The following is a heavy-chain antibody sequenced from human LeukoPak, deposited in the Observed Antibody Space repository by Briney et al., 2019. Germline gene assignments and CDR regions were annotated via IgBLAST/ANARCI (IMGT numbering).Heavy chain of an antibody. CDR2: IHHSGST. D-gene: IGHD4-17*01. V-gene: IGHV4-38-2*02. CDR3: ARRDYGDYFDY. CDR1: GYSISSGYY. J-gene: IGHJ4*02. Sequence: PSETLSLTCTVSGYSISSGYYWGCIRQPPGKGLEWIGSIHHSGSTYYNPSLKSRVTIPVDTSKNQFSLRLSSVTAADTAMYYCARRDYGDYFDYWGQGTLVTVSS.